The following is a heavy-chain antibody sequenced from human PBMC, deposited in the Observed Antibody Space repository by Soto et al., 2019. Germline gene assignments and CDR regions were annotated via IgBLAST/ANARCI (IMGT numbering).Heavy chain of an antibody. CDR3: ARQGYSYGYNY. CDR2: IYYSGST. Sequence: QVQLQESGPGLVKPSETLSLTCTVSGGSVSSGSYYWSWIRQPPGKGLEWIGYIYYSGSTNYNPSLKSRVTISVDTSKNQFSLKLSSVTAADTAVYYCARQGYSYGYNYWGQGTLVTVSS. V-gene: IGHV4-61*01. CDR1: GGSVSSGSYY. D-gene: IGHD5-18*01. J-gene: IGHJ4*02.